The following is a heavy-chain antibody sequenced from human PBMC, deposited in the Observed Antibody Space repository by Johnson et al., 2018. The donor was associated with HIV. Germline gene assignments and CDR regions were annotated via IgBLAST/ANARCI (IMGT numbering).Heavy chain of an antibody. J-gene: IGHJ3*02. CDR1: GITVNTNY. CDR2: IRYDGSDK. CDR3: AKVYCGGDCSFGGAAFNI. V-gene: IGHV3-30*02. D-gene: IGHD2-21*02. Sequence: QVQLVESGGGLVQSGGSLRLSCAASGITVNTNYMSWVRRAPGKGLEWVAFIRYDGSDKYYGDSVMGRFTISRDNSKNTLYLQMNSLRAEDTAVYYCAKVYCGGDCSFGGAAFNIWGQGTMVTVSS.